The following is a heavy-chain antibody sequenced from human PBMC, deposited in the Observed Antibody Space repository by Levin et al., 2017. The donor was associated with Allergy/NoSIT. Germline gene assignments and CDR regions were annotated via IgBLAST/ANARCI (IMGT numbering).Heavy chain of an antibody. CDR1: GYTFTDHY. CDR2: VNCNSGDT. Sequence: GESLKISCEAAGYTFTDHYMHWVRQAPGQGLEWMRWVNCNSGDTHYAQKFQDRVTMTRDTSITTAYIEVSSLRFDDTALYFCARNDYGDYVQNFDYWGQGTLVTVSS. D-gene: IGHD4-17*01. CDR3: ARNDYGDYVQNFDY. V-gene: IGHV1-2*02. J-gene: IGHJ4*02.